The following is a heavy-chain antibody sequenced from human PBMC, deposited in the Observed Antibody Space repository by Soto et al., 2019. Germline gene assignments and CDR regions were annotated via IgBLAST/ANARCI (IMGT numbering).Heavy chain of an antibody. Sequence: SETLSLTCALSGGPISSGGYSWSWIRQQPGKGLEWIGYIYHSGSTYYNPSLKSRVTISVDRSKNQFSLKLSSVTAADTAVYYCARADVVVAAATYTYYFDYWGQGTLVTVSS. CDR2: IYHSGST. D-gene: IGHD2-15*01. J-gene: IGHJ4*02. V-gene: IGHV4-30-2*01. CDR1: GGPISSGGYS. CDR3: ARADVVVAAATYTYYFDY.